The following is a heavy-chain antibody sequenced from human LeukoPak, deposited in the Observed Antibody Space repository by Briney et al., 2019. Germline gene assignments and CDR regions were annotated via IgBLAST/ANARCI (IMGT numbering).Heavy chain of an antibody. Sequence: GGSLRLSCAASGFTFSDYGMHWVRQASGKGLELVAFIQYDGNNKYYADSVKGRFTISRDNSKNILYLEMHSLRPEDTALYYCARDGDTVLTRGYYYYMDVWGKGTTVTVSS. CDR3: ARDGDTVLTRGYYYYMDV. D-gene: IGHD4-23*01. V-gene: IGHV3-30*02. CDR2: IQYDGNNK. J-gene: IGHJ6*03. CDR1: GFTFSDYG.